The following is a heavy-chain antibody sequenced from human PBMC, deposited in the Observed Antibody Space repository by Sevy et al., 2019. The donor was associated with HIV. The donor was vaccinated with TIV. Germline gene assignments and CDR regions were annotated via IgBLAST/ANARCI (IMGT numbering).Heavy chain of an antibody. J-gene: IGHJ3*02. CDR2: ISSSSSTI. V-gene: IGHV3-48*02. D-gene: IGHD3-22*01. Sequence: GGSLRLSCAASGFTFSSYSMNWVRQAPGKGLEWVSYISSSSSTIYYADSVKGRFTISRDNAKNSLYLQMNSLRDEDTAVYYCASAVLEKYYDSSGYPDAFDIWGQGTMVTVSS. CDR3: ASAVLEKYYDSSGYPDAFDI. CDR1: GFTFSSYS.